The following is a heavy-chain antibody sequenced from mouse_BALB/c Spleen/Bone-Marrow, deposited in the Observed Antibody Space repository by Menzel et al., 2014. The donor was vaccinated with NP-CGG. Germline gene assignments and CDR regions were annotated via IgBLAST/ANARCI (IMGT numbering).Heavy chain of an antibody. V-gene: IGHV1-15*01. CDR1: GYTFTDYE. Sequence: QVHVKQSGAELVRPGASVKLSCKALGYTFTDYEIHWVKQTPVHVLEWIGAIHPRSGGTAYNQKFKGKATLTADKSPSIAYMELSSLTSEDSAVYYCTRDGDGYYPYTLDNWGQGTSVTVSS. CDR3: TRDGDGYYPYTLDN. D-gene: IGHD2-3*01. J-gene: IGHJ4*01. CDR2: IHPRSGGT.